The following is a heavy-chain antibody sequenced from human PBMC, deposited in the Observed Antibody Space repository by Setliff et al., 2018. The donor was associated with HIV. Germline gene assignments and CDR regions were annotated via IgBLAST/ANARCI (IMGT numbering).Heavy chain of an antibody. Sequence: SETLSLTCAVYGGSFSGHHWSWIRQPPGKGLEWIGEINHSGSANYNPSLKSRVTISVDTSKNQFSLKVSSVTAADTAVYYCARGLKDGRSYYDNSGAALYYFYYMDVWGKGTTVTVSS. CDR1: GGSFSGHH. CDR2: INHSGSA. D-gene: IGHD3-22*01. V-gene: IGHV4-34*01. CDR3: ARGLKDGRSYYDNSGAALYYFYYMDV. J-gene: IGHJ6*03.